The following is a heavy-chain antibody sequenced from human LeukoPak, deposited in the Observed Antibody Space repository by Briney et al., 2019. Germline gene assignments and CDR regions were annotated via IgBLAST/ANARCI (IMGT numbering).Heavy chain of an antibody. J-gene: IGHJ4*02. CDR1: GFTFSSYA. V-gene: IGHV3-23*01. D-gene: IGHD3-3*01. Sequence: GGSLRLSCAASGFTFSSYAMSWVRQAPGKGLEWVSAISGSGGSTYYADSVKGRFTISRDNSKNALYLQMNSLRAEDTAVYYCAKDRHYDFWNYRGQGTLVTVSS. CDR3: AKDRHYDFWNY. CDR2: ISGSGGST.